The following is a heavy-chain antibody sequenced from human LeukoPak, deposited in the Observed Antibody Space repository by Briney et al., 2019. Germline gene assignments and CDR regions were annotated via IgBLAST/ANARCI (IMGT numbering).Heavy chain of an antibody. Sequence: PGGSLRLSCSASGFSFSNYWMSWVRQAPGRGLEWVANIKEDGSEKYYVDSVKGRFTISRDNAKNSLYLQMSSLRAEDTAVYLCARERGSIAAAGTLYYFDHWGQGTLVTVSS. CDR1: GFSFSNYW. D-gene: IGHD6-13*01. V-gene: IGHV3-7*04. J-gene: IGHJ4*02. CDR3: ARERGSIAAAGTLYYFDH. CDR2: IKEDGSEK.